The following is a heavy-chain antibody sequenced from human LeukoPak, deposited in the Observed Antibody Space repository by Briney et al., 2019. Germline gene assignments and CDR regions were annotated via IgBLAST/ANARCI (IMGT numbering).Heavy chain of an antibody. V-gene: IGHV3-9*01. CDR3: VRGLEWSNPQRTFDI. D-gene: IGHD3-3*01. CDR2: ISWNSGSI. CDR1: GFTFDDYA. Sequence: PGGSLRLSCAASGFTFDDYAMHWVRQAPGKGLEWVSGISWNSGSIGYADSVKGRFTISRDNAKNSLYLQMYSLRDEDTAVYYCVRGLEWSNPQRTFDIWGQGTMVTVSS. J-gene: IGHJ3*02.